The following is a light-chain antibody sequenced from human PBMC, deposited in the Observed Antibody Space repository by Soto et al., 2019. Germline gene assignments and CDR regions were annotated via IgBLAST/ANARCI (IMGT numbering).Light chain of an antibody. Sequence: QAVVTQEPSLTVSPGGTVTLTCASTTGAVTSDSYPSWFQQKPGQAPRPLIYNTDYKHSWTPARFSASLLGGKAALTLSGVQPEDEADSFCLLVCHGVRVFGGWTKLTVL. J-gene: IGLJ3*02. CDR1: TGAVTSDSY. V-gene: IGLV7-43*01. CDR3: LLVCHGVRV. CDR2: NTD.